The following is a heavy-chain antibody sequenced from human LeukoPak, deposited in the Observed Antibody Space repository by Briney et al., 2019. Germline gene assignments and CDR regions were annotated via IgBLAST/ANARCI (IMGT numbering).Heavy chain of an antibody. CDR1: GYTFSSHS. D-gene: IGHD3-10*01. Sequence: ASVKVSCKASGYTFSSHSMNWVRQAPGQGLEWMGWISPYNGNTNYAQKLQGRVNMTTDTSTGTAYMELRSLRSDDTAVYYCARVERLLWFGESVPWGQGTLVTVSS. CDR3: ARVERLLWFGESVP. J-gene: IGHJ5*02. V-gene: IGHV1-18*01. CDR2: ISPYNGNT.